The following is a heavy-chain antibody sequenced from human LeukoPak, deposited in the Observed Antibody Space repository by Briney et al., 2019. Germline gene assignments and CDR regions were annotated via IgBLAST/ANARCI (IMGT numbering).Heavy chain of an antibody. J-gene: IGHJ4*02. D-gene: IGHD3-9*01. CDR1: GGSISSYY. CDR3: ARAFYDIFTGYSAFDY. V-gene: IGHV4-59*01. Sequence: SETLSLTCTVSGGSISSYYWSWIRQPPGKGLEWIGYIYYSGSTNYNPSLKSRVTISVDTSKNQFSLKLSSVTAADTAVYYCARAFYDIFTGYSAFDYWGQGTLVTVSS. CDR2: IYYSGST.